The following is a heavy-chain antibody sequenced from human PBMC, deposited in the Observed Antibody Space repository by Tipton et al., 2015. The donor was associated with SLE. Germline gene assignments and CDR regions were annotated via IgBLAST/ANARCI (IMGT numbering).Heavy chain of an antibody. V-gene: IGHV3-30*04. CDR1: GFNLKTHA. Sequence: SLRLSCEASGFNLKTHAMYWVRQAPGKGLEWVAGISYDGSFKNYVDSVRGRFTISRDSSKNTLYLQVNSLRPEDTAVYYCAKETLVGGSWGYGALDVWGQGTTVIVSS. D-gene: IGHD4/OR15-4a*01. CDR3: AKETLVGGSWGYGALDV. CDR2: ISYDGSFK. J-gene: IGHJ6*02.